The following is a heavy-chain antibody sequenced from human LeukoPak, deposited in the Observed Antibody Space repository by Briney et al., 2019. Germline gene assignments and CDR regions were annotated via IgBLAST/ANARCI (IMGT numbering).Heavy chain of an antibody. V-gene: IGHV3-23*01. Sequence: GSLRLSRAASGFTFSEYAMNWVRQAPGKGLEWVSHITGGGERTYFADSVKGRFTMSRDNSKNTLYLQMSSLRAEDTAVYHCAKDFVARNGVYDAFDVWGQGTMVSVS. D-gene: IGHD5-24*01. CDR3: AKDFVARNGVYDAFDV. CDR1: GFTFSEYA. CDR2: ITGGGERT. J-gene: IGHJ3*01.